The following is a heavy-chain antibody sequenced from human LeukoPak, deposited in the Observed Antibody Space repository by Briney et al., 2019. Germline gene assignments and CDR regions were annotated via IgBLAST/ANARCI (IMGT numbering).Heavy chain of an antibody. D-gene: IGHD3-16*02. V-gene: IGHV3-23*01. Sequence: GSLRLSCAASGFTFSSYAMSWVRQAPGKGLEWVSAISGSGGSTYYADSVKGRFTISRDNSKNTLYLQMNSLRAEDTAVYYCAKDREDDYVWGSYRPNWFDPWGQGTLVTVSS. J-gene: IGHJ5*02. CDR2: ISGSGGST. CDR1: GFTFSSYA. CDR3: AKDREDDYVWGSYRPNWFDP.